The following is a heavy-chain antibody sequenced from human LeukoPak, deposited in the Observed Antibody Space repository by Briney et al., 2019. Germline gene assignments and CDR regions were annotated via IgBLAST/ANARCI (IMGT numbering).Heavy chain of an antibody. J-gene: IGHJ4*02. V-gene: IGHV1-69*05. CDR1: GYTFTGYY. CDR3: AREGHSISWYDY. Sequence: ASVKVSCKASGYTFTGYYMHWVRQAPGQGLEWMGGIIPIFGTANYAQKFQGRVTITTDESTSTAYMELSSLRSEDTAVYYCAREGHSISWYDYWGQGTLVTVSS. CDR2: IIPIFGTA. D-gene: IGHD6-13*01.